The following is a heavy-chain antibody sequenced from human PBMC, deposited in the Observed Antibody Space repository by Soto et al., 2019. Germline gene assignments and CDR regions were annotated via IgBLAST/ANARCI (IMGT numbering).Heavy chain of an antibody. D-gene: IGHD1-26*01. J-gene: IGHJ6*02. CDR2: ISGSGGSM. Sequence: PWGSLRLSCSASVFTCNIYAMSWSRQAPGKGLEGVSIISGSGGSMYYADSVKGRFTISRDNSKNTVYLQMNTLRAEDTAVYYCAKDWGRGGATADYYYALDVWGQGTTVTVSS. CDR3: AKDWGRGGATADYYYALDV. V-gene: IGHV3-23*01. CDR1: VFTCNIYA.